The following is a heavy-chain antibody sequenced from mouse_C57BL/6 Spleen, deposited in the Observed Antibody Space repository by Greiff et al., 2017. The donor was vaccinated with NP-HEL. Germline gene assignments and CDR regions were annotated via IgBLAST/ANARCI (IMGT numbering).Heavy chain of an antibody. CDR1: GYAFSSSW. D-gene: IGHD1-3*01. J-gene: IGHJ1*03. CDR2: IYPGDGDT. Sequence: QVQLKESGPELVKPGASVKISCKASGYAFSSSWMNWVKQRPGKGLEWIGRIYPGDGDTNYNGKFKGKATLTADKSSSTAYMQLSSLTSEDSAVYFCARSGKRGYFDVWGTGTTVTVSS. CDR3: ARSGKRGYFDV. V-gene: IGHV1-82*01.